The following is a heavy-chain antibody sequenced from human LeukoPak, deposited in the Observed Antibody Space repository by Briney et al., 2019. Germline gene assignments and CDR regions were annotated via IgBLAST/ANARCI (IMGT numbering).Heavy chain of an antibody. CDR2: IYYSGST. J-gene: IGHJ6*02. Sequence: SETLSLTCTVSGGSISSCYWSWIRQPPGKGLEWIGYIYYSGSTNYNPSLKSRVTISVDTSKNQFSLKLSSVTAADTAVYYCARHWVVGATNYYYYGMDVWGQGTTVTVSS. D-gene: IGHD1-26*01. V-gene: IGHV4-59*08. CDR3: ARHWVVGATNYYYYGMDV. CDR1: GGSISSCY.